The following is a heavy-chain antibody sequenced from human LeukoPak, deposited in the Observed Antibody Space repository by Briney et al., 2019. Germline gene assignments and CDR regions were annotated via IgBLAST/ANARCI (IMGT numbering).Heavy chain of an antibody. V-gene: IGHV3-23*01. CDR2: ISGSGTTT. Sequence: PGGSLRLSCAASGFTFSNYAMSWVRQAPGKGLEWVSAISGSGTTTNYADSVKGRFTISRDNSKNTLYLQMNNLSAEDTAVYYCARETSGSFPYWGQGTLVTVSS. CDR1: GFTFSNYA. D-gene: IGHD2-15*01. J-gene: IGHJ4*02. CDR3: ARETSGSFPY.